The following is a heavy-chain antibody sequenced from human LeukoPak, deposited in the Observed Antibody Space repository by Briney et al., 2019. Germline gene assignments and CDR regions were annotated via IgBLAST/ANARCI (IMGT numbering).Heavy chain of an antibody. J-gene: IGHJ5*02. D-gene: IGHD2-15*01. CDR1: GGSISSGDYY. CDR3: ASGGYCSSGSCYPNWFDP. Sequence: SETLSLTYTVSGGSISSGDYYWSWIRQPPGKGLEWIGYIYYSGSTYYNPSLKSRVTISVDTSKNQFSLKLSSVTAADTAVYYCASGGYCSSGSCYPNWFDPWGQGTLVTVSS. CDR2: IYYSGST. V-gene: IGHV4-30-4*01.